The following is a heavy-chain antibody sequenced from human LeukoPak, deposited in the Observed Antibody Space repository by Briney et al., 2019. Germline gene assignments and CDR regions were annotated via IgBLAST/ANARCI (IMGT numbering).Heavy chain of an antibody. J-gene: IGHJ4*02. Sequence: PGGSLRLSCAASGFPFNNRAMHWVRQAPGKGLEWVAVISYDGTNKYYTDSVKGRFTVSRDNSKNTLYLQMNSLRAEDTAVYYCARDCCGEWYFFDLWGQGTLVTVPS. CDR2: ISYDGTNK. D-gene: IGHD3-10*01. CDR3: ARDCCGEWYFFDL. CDR1: GFPFNNRA. V-gene: IGHV3-30-3*01.